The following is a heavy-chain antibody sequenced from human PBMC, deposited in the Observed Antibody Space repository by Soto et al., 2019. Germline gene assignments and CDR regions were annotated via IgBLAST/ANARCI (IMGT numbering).Heavy chain of an antibody. D-gene: IGHD2-2*01. J-gene: IGHJ3*02. CDR3: ARGGYCSSTSCSHDAFDI. Sequence: QVQLQESGPGLVKPSETLSLTCTVSGGSISSYYWSWIRQPPGKGLEWIGYIYYSGSTNYNPSLQSRVTISVDTSKNQFSLKLSSVTAADTAVYYCARGGYCSSTSCSHDAFDIWGQGTMVTVSS. CDR2: IYYSGST. V-gene: IGHV4-59*08. CDR1: GGSISSYY.